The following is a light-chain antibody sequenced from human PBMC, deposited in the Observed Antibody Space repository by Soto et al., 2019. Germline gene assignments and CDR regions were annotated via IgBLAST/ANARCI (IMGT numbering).Light chain of an antibody. Sequence: DVQMTQSPSTLSASVGDKVTITCRASQSIRSTWLAWFQQRPGKAPSVLIYKGSTLASGVSSRFSGSGSGTEFPLTISSLQPDDFATYFCQQYAAQSPWTFGQGTRVE. CDR1: QSIRSTW. J-gene: IGKJ1*01. CDR2: KGS. V-gene: IGKV1-5*03. CDR3: QQYAAQSPWT.